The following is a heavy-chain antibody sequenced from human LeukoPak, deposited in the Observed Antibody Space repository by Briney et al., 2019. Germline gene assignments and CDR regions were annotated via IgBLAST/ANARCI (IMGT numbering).Heavy chain of an antibody. D-gene: IGHD2-2*01. CDR1: GYTFTGYY. CDR3: ARDIVVVPAAPLGMDV. CDR2: INPNSGGT. Sequence: ASVKVSCKASGYTFTGYYMHWVRQAPGQGVEWMGWINPNSGGTNYAQKFQGRVTMTRDTSISTAYMELSRLRSDDTAVYYCARDIVVVPAAPLGMDVWGQGTTVTVSS. J-gene: IGHJ6*02. V-gene: IGHV1-2*02.